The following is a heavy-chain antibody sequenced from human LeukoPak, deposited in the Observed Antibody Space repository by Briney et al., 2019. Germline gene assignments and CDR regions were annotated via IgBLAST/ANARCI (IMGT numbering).Heavy chain of an antibody. V-gene: IGHV1-2*02. Sequence: ASVKVSCKASGYSFAGYYMHWVRQAPGQGLEWMGWINPKIGGTNYAQKFQGRVTMTRDTSISTAYMELSRLRSDDTAVYYCAREIGSGSFLDNWGQGTLVTVSP. CDR3: AREIGSGSFLDN. CDR2: INPKIGGT. CDR1: GYSFAGYY. D-gene: IGHD3-10*01. J-gene: IGHJ4*02.